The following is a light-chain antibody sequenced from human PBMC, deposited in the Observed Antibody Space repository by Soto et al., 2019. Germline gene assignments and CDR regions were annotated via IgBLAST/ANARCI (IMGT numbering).Light chain of an antibody. CDR3: SSYTSSSTSVV. CDR1: SSDVGGYNY. CDR2: DVS. V-gene: IGLV2-14*01. J-gene: IGLJ2*01. Sequence: QSALTQPASVSGSPGQSITISCPGTSSDVGGYNYVSWYQQHPGKAPKLMIYDVSNRPSGVSNRFSGSKSGNTASLTISGLQAEDEADYYCSSYTSSSTSVVFGGWTKLTVL.